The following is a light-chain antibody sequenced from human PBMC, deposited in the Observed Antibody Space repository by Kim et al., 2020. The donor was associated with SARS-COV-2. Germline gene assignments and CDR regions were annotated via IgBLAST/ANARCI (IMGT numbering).Light chain of an antibody. CDR1: QSVSNNY. CDR3: QQYGRSPIT. V-gene: IGKV3D-20*01. Sequence: EIVLTQSPATLSLYPGERATLSCGASQSVSNNYLAWYQQKPGLAPRLVMFDASRRATGIPDRFSGSGSGTDFTLTINRLEPEDFAVYYCQQYGRSPITFGQGTRLEIK. J-gene: IGKJ5*01. CDR2: DAS.